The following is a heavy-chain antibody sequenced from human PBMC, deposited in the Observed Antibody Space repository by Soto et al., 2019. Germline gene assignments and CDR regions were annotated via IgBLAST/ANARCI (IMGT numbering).Heavy chain of an antibody. V-gene: IGHV4-4*02. J-gene: IGHJ6*02. CDR1: GGSISSSNW. CDR2: IYHSGST. Sequence: SETLSLTCAVSGGSISSSNWWSWVRQPPGKGLEWIGEIYHSGSTNYNPSLKSRVTISVDKSKNQFSLKLSSVTAADTAVYYCARVRVNPREAYYYGMDVWGQGTTVTVSS. CDR3: ARVRVNPREAYYYGMDV.